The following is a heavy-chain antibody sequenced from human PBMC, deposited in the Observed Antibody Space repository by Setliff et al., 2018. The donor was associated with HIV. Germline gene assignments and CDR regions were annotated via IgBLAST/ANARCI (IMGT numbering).Heavy chain of an antibody. D-gene: IGHD4-17*01. CDR3: ARHSLGNIGDYIRIGAIDI. CDR1: GGSISSDCCY. V-gene: IGHV4-39*01. J-gene: IGHJ3*02. CDR2: IYYSGYT. Sequence: SETLSLTCSVSGGSISSDCCYWGWIRQPPGKGLEWIASIYYSGYTYSNPSLKSRVTISVDTSKNQFSLKLNSVTAADTAVYYCARHSLGNIGDYIRIGAIDIWGQGTMVTV.